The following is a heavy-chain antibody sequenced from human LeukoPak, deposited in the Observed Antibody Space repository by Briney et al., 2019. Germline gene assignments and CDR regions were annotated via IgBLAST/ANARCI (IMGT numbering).Heavy chain of an antibody. J-gene: IGHJ4*02. V-gene: IGHV3-7*01. CDR3: ARDGVSSSPDFDY. Sequence: GGSLRLSCRASGFTFGGYWMYWVRQAPGEGVEGVANINVDGSEKNYVDSVKGRFTISRDNAKNSLYLQMNSLRAEDTAVYYCARDGVSSSPDFDYWGQGTLVTV. CDR1: GFTFGGYW. D-gene: IGHD6-6*01. CDR2: INVDGSEK.